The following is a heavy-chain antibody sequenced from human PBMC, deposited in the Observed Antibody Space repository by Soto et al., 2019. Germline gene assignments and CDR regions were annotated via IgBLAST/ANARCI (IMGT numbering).Heavy chain of an antibody. CDR2: VLPHSGNT. CDR1: GYTFTRFD. Sequence: ATGKGSCNTSGYTFTRFDIHWVRQANGQWHECMGWVLPHSGNTCLAQKSLGRVTMTTTTSISTAYMELSTLITEDTAVYYCARGVLTVNYEHIWFGPWGQGTLVTSPQ. D-gene: IGHD2-8*01. CDR3: ARGVLTVNYEHIWFGP. J-gene: IGHJ5*02. V-gene: IGHV1-8*02.